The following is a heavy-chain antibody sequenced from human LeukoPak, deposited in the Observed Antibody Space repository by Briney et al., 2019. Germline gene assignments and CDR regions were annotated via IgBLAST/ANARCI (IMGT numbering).Heavy chain of an antibody. J-gene: IGHJ4*02. CDR2: IYYSGST. CDR1: GGSISSSSYY. CDR3: ARHGGAAGYCSSTSCYYFDY. V-gene: IGHV4-39*01. Sequence: PSETLSLTCTVSGGSISSSSYYWGWIRQPRGKGLEWIGRIYYSGSTYYNPSLKSRVTISVDTSKNQFSLKLSSVTAADTAVYYCARHGGAAGYCSSTSCYYFDYWGQGTLVTVSS. D-gene: IGHD2-2*01.